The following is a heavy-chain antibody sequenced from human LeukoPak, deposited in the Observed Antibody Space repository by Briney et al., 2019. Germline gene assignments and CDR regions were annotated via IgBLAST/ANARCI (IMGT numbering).Heavy chain of an antibody. D-gene: IGHD6-6*01. Sequence: GGSLRLSCAASGFTFSSYSMNWVRQAPGKGLEWVSYISSSSSTIYYADSVKGRFTISRDNAKNSLYLQMNSLRAEDTAVYYCARGYSSSSGWFDPWGQGTLVTVSS. CDR1: GFTFSSYS. CDR3: ARGYSSSSGWFDP. CDR2: ISSSSSTI. J-gene: IGHJ5*02. V-gene: IGHV3-48*01.